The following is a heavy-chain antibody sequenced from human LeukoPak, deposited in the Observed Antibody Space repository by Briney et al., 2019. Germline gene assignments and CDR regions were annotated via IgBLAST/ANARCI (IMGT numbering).Heavy chain of an antibody. CDR3: ARAPGGVLRFLEWTEDYYFDY. J-gene: IGHJ4*02. CDR2: IYYSGST. CDR1: GGSISSYY. V-gene: IGHV4-59*01. D-gene: IGHD3-3*01. Sequence: PSETLSLTCTVSGGSISSYYWSWIRQPPGKGLEWIGYIYYSGSTNYNPSLKSRVTISVDTSKNQFFLKLSSVTAADTAVYYCARAPGGVLRFLEWTEDYYFDYWGQGTLVTVSS.